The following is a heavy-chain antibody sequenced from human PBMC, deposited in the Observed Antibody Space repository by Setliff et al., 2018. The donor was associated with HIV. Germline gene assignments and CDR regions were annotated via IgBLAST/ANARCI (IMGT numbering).Heavy chain of an antibody. V-gene: IGHV4-61*02. CDR1: GGSFSSVSYY. J-gene: IGHJ6*03. D-gene: IGHD2-15*01. Sequence: SETLSLTCTVSGGSFSSVSYYWSWVRQPAGKGLEWIGRLYVSGDTNYNPSLRSRVTMSLDTSKKHFSLNLKSVTAADTAVYYCALTGHRLLRGYMDVWGKGTTVTVSS. CDR3: ALTGHRLLRGYMDV. CDR2: LYVSGDT.